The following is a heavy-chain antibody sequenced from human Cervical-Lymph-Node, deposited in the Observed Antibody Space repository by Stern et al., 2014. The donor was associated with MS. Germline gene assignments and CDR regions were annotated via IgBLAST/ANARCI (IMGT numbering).Heavy chain of an antibody. J-gene: IGHJ4*02. CDR1: GYTFTTYY. CDR3: ARVLAAGTGINY. CDR2: INPSGSTT. D-gene: IGHD6-13*01. V-gene: IGHV1-46*01. Sequence: MQLVESGAEVKKPGASVKVSCKASGYTFTTYYIHWVRQAPGQGLEWMVFINPSGSTTKYAQKFQGRVTMTRDTSTSTVYMELSNLTSEDTAVYYCARVLAAGTGINYWGQGTLVTVSS.